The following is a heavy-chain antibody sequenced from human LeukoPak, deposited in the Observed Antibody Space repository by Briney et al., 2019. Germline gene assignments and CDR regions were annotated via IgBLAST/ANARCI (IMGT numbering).Heavy chain of an antibody. J-gene: IGHJ6*03. CDR1: GFTFSSYG. Sequence: GGSLRLSCAASGFTFSSYGMHWVRQAPGKGLEWVAFIRYDGSNKYYADSVKGRFTISRDNAKNSLYLQMNSLRAEDTAVYYCARDGVNDYGDYIVVWGKGTTVTVSS. V-gene: IGHV3-30*02. CDR2: IRYDGSNK. D-gene: IGHD4-17*01. CDR3: ARDGVNDYGDYIVV.